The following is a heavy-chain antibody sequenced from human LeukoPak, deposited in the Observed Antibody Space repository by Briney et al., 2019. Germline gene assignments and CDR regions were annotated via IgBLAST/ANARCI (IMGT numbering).Heavy chain of an antibody. Sequence: PGGSLRLSCAASGFTFSSYRMHWVRQAPGKGLEWVAFIRYDGSNKYYADSVKGRFTISRDNSKNTLYLQMNSLRAEDTAVYYCAKDTERHFDYWGQGTLVTVSS. CDR3: AKDTERHFDY. V-gene: IGHV3-30*02. D-gene: IGHD1-1*01. J-gene: IGHJ4*02. CDR2: IRYDGSNK. CDR1: GFTFSSYR.